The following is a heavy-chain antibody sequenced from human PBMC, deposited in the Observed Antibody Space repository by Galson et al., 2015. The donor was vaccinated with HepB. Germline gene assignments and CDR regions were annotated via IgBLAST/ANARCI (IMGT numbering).Heavy chain of an antibody. J-gene: IGHJ4*02. CDR1: GGSISSGSYY. Sequence: TLSLTCTVSGGSISSGSYYWSWIRQPAGKGLEWIGRIYTSGSTNYNPSLKSRVTMSVDTSKNQFSLKLSSVSAADTAVYYCARDQNWNDFGYWGQGTLVTVSS. D-gene: IGHD1-1*01. CDR2: IYTSGST. V-gene: IGHV4-61*02. CDR3: ARDQNWNDFGY.